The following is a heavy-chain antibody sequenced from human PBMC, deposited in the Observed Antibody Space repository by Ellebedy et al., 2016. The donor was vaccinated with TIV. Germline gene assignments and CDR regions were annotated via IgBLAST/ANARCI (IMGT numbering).Heavy chain of an antibody. D-gene: IGHD4-17*01. J-gene: IGHJ4*02. CDR3: ASTPPLYGDLPYFDY. CDR2: INPNSGGT. Sequence: AASVKVSCKASGYTFTGYYMHWVRQAPGQGLEWMGWINPNSGGTNYAQKFQGRVTMTRDTSISTAYMELSRLRSDDTAVYYCASTPPLYGDLPYFDYWGQGTLVTVSS. CDR1: GYTFTGYY. V-gene: IGHV1-2*02.